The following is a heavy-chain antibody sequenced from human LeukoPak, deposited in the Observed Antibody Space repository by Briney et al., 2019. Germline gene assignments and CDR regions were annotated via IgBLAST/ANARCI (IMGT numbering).Heavy chain of an antibody. CDR1: GYTFTSYY. V-gene: IGHV1-46*01. CDR3: ARDDCSGRSCYPYRVRRLYYYMDV. J-gene: IGHJ6*03. D-gene: IGHD2-15*01. CDR2: INPSGGST. Sequence: ASVKVSCKASGYTFTSYYMHWVRQAPGQGLEWMGIINPSGGSTSYAQKFEGRVTRTRDRSTSTVYMELSSLRSEDTAVYYCARDDCSGRSCYPYRVRRLYYYMDVWGKGTTVTVSS.